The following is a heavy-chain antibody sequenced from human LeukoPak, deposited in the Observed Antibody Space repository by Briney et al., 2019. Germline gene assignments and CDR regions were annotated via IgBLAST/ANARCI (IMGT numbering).Heavy chain of an antibody. V-gene: IGHV3-30*02. Sequence: GESLKISCAASGFTFSSYGMHWVRQAPGKGLEWVAFIRSDGGNNYYADSVKGRFTISRDNSKNTLYLQMNSLRVEDTDLYYCAKEGDSGAFDIWGQGTMVTVSS. D-gene: IGHD2-21*02. J-gene: IGHJ3*02. CDR2: IRSDGGNN. CDR3: AKEGDSGAFDI. CDR1: GFTFSSYG.